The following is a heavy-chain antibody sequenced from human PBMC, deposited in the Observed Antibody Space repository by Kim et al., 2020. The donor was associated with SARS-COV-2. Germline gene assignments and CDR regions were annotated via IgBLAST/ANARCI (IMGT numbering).Heavy chain of an antibody. J-gene: IGHJ4*02. D-gene: IGHD3-10*01. V-gene: IGHV4-30-2*05. CDR3: ARALNYYGSGSYYDY. Sequence: PSLKSRVTNSVDTSTNQFSLKLSSVTAADTAVYYCARALNYYGSGSYYDYWGQGTLVTVSS.